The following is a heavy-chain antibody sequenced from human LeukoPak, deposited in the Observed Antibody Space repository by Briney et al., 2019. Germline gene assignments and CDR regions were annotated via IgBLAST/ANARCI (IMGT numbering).Heavy chain of an antibody. V-gene: IGHV4-31*03. CDR1: SGSISSGGYY. CDR3: ARGNLWSDSSGYYPYFDY. Sequence: TSETLSLTCTVSSGSISSGGYYWSWIRQHPGKGLEWIGYIYYSGSTYYNPSLKSRVTISVDTSKNQFSLKLSSVTAADTAVYYCARGNLWSDSSGYYPYFDYWGQGTLVTVSS. CDR2: IYYSGST. J-gene: IGHJ4*02. D-gene: IGHD3-22*01.